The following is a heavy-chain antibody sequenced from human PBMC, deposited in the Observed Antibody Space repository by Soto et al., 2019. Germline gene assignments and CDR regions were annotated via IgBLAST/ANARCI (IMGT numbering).Heavy chain of an antibody. CDR3: RGSTWFRGMDV. D-gene: IGHD2-2*01. Sequence: SQTLSLTCAISGDSVSSNSAAWNWIRQSPSRGLEWLGRTYYKSKWNNDYALSVKSRITINPDTSKNQFSLHLYFVPPEDPAVYSCRGSTWFRGMDVWGQGTPGTVCS. CDR1: GDSVSSNSAA. V-gene: IGHV6-1*01. CDR2: TYYKSKWNN. J-gene: IGHJ6*02.